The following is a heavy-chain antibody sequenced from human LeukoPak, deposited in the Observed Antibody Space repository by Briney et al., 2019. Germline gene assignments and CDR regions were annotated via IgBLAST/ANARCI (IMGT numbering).Heavy chain of an antibody. Sequence: QPGGSLRLSCAASGFTFSNYAMSWVRQAPGKGLEWILAISGSGGSTYYADSVKGRFTISRDNSKNTVYLQMSSLRAEDTAVYYCAKDPDRDIVVLPVAKAPDAFAIWGQGTMVTVSS. J-gene: IGHJ3*02. D-gene: IGHD2-2*01. CDR2: ISGSGGST. CDR3: AKDPDRDIVVLPVAKAPDAFAI. CDR1: GFTFSNYA. V-gene: IGHV3-23*01.